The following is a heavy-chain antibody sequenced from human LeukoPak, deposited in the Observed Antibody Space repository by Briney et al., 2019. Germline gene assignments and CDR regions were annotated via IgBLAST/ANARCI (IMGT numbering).Heavy chain of an antibody. Sequence: PSETLSLTCTVSGGSINYYYWSWIRQPAGKGLEGIGRIYTSGITNYNPSLKSRVTMSADTSKNQFSLKLSSVTAAHTAVYYCARWQGIATAHNYYYYGLDVWGQGTTVTVSS. CDR1: GGSINYYY. J-gene: IGHJ6*02. CDR2: IYTSGIT. D-gene: IGHD6-13*01. V-gene: IGHV4-4*07. CDR3: ARWQGIATAHNYYYYGLDV.